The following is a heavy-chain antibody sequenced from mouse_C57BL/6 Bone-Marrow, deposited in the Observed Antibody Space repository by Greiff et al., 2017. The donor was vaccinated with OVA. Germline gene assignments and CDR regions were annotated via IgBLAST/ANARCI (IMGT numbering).Heavy chain of an antibody. V-gene: IGHV7-1*01. Sequence: EVQGVESGGGLVQSGRSLRLSCATSGFTFSDFYMEWVRQAPGKGLEWIAASRNKANDYTTEYSASVKGRFIVSRDTSQSILYLQMNALRAEDTAIYYCARDGYYSNYPFAYWGQGTLVTVSA. CDR1: GFTFSDFY. D-gene: IGHD2-5*01. CDR2: SRNKANDYTT. J-gene: IGHJ3*01. CDR3: ARDGYYSNYPFAY.